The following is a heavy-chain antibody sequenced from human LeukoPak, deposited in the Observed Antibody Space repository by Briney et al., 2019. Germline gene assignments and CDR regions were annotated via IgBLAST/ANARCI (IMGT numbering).Heavy chain of an antibody. D-gene: IGHD3-10*01. CDR1: GFTFSNAW. J-gene: IGHJ4*02. V-gene: IGHV3-23*01. CDR2: ISSSSSYT. CDR3: AKLLYYYGSGSYTD. Sequence: GGSLRLSCAASGFTFSNAWMSWVRQAPGKGLEWVSSISSSSSYTYYADSVKGRFTISRDNSKNTLYLQMNSLRAEDTAVYYCAKLLYYYGSGSYTDWGQGTLVTVSS.